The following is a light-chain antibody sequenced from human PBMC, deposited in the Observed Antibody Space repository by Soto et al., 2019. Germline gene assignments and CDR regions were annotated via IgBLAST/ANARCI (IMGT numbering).Light chain of an antibody. CDR2: EVS. CDR1: RSDIGSYDY. CDR3: ISYTGSSTSYV. J-gene: IGLJ1*01. V-gene: IGLV2-14*01. Sequence: QSVLTQPASVSGSPGQSITISCSGTRSDIGSYDYVAWYQQFPGKTPKLMIYEVSTRPSGVSSRYSGSKSGNTASLTIAGLQAEDEADYYCISYTGSSTSYVFGSGTKLTVL.